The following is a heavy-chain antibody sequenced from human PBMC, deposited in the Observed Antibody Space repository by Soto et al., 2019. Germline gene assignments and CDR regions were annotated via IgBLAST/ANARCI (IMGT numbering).Heavy chain of an antibody. CDR3: AKDSADTIFDWFDP. D-gene: IGHD3-3*01. J-gene: IGHJ5*02. CDR2: ISYDGSNK. V-gene: IGHV3-30*18. CDR1: GFTFSSYG. Sequence: GGSLRLSCAASGFTFSSYGMHWVRQAPGKGLEWVAVISYDGSNKYYADSVKGRFTISRDNSKNTLYLQMNSLRAEDTAVYYCAKDSADTIFDWFDPWGQGTLVTVSS.